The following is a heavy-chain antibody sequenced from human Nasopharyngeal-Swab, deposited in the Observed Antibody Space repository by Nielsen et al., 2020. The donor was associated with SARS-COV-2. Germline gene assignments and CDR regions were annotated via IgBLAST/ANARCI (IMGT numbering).Heavy chain of an antibody. V-gene: IGHV4-34*01. Sequence: WIRQPPGKGMEWIGEIYHSGSTNYNPSLKSRVTISVDTSKNQFSLKLSSVTAADTAVYYCARGLPMVRGVIRTSWFDPWGQGTLVTVSS. D-gene: IGHD3-10*01. CDR3: ARGLPMVRGVIRTSWFDP. CDR2: IYHSGST. J-gene: IGHJ5*02.